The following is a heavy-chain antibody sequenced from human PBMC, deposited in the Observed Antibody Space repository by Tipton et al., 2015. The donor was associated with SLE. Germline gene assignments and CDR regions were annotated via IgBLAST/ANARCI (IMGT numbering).Heavy chain of an antibody. J-gene: IGHJ4*02. Sequence: SLRLSCVVSGFTFSGFAIHWVRQASGKGLEWVGHIRSRSNNYATAYGASVKGRFTISRDDSKDTAYLQMNSLKVEDTAVYYCVKDQLGIAVAGTIDHCGQGTLVTVSS. V-gene: IGHV3-73*01. CDR1: GFTFSGFA. D-gene: IGHD6-19*01. CDR2: IRSRSNNYAT. CDR3: VKDQLGIAVAGTIDH.